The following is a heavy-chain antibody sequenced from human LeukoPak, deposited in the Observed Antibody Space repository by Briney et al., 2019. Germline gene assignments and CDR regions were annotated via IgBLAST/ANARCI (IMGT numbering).Heavy chain of an antibody. CDR3: GRGRGY. J-gene: IGHJ4*02. CDR2: ISSNGDNT. CDR1: GFTFSTYV. D-gene: IGHD3-16*01. V-gene: IGHV3-64D*06. Sequence: GGSLRLSCSVSGFTFSTYVMHWVRQAPGKGLEYVSAISSNGDNTYYADSVKGRFTISRDNSKNTLYLKMSSWRADDRAVYYCGRGRGYWGRGPLVTVSS.